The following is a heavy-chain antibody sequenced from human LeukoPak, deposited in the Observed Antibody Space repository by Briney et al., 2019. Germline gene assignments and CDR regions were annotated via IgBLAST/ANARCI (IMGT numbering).Heavy chain of an antibody. Sequence: GGSLRPSCAASGFTFSSYSMNWVRQAPGKGLEWVSSISSSSSYIYYADSVKGRFTISRDNAKNSLYLQMNSLRAEDTAVYYCARGGPYYYDSSLNDYWGQGTLVTVSS. J-gene: IGHJ4*02. CDR3: ARGGPYYYDSSLNDY. CDR1: GFTFSSYS. CDR2: ISSSSSYI. V-gene: IGHV3-21*01. D-gene: IGHD3-22*01.